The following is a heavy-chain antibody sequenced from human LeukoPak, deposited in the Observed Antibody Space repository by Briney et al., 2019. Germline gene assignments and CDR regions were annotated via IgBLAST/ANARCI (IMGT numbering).Heavy chain of an antibody. Sequence: GGSLRLSCAASGFTFSSYWMHWVRQAPGKGLVWVSRIDSYGSSTSFADSVKGRFTISRDNSKNTLYLQMNSLRAEDTAVYYCAKARGVLRYFDWFRDAFDIWGQGTMVTVSS. CDR1: GFTFSSYW. J-gene: IGHJ3*02. CDR2: IDSYGSST. V-gene: IGHV3-74*01. D-gene: IGHD3-9*01. CDR3: AKARGVLRYFDWFRDAFDI.